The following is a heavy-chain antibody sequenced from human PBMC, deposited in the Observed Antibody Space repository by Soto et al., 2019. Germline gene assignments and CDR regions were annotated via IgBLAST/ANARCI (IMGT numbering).Heavy chain of an antibody. CDR3: ERSGVTGIVIPSHWFDP. D-gene: IGHD2-21*02. J-gene: IGHJ5*02. CDR1: GDSIGGVGY. Sequence: PSETLSLTCIVSGDSIGGVGYWSWIRQFPGRGLEWIGCISSSGSTYYNPALNNRISLSLDTSQNQFSLKLLSVTAADTAIYYCERSGVTGIVIPSHWFDPWGQGTLVTAPQ. CDR2: ISSSGST. V-gene: IGHV4-31*03.